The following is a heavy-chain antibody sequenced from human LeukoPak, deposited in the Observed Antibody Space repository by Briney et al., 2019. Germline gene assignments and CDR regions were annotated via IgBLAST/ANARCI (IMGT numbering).Heavy chain of an antibody. CDR2: IIPILGIA. CDR3: ARDRYRSSSQTDFDY. CDR1: GGTFSSYA. Sequence: ASVKVSCKASGGTFSSYAISWVRQAPGQGLEWMGRIIPILGIANYAQKFQGRVTITADKSTSTACMELSSLRSEDTAVYYCARDRYRSSSQTDFDYWGQGTLVTVSS. J-gene: IGHJ4*02. D-gene: IGHD6-6*01. V-gene: IGHV1-69*04.